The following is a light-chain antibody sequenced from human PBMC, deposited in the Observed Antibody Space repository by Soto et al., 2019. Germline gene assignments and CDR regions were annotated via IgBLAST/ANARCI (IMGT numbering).Light chain of an antibody. CDR2: DAS. Sequence: VLTHSPGTLSLSPGERARLSCRATQSVNNDYLAWSQQRPGQAPRLLIYDASSRATGIPARFSGSGSGTDFTLTISSLEPEDFAVYYCQQRSNWPITFGQGTRLEIK. CDR1: QSVNNDY. V-gene: IGKV3D-20*02. J-gene: IGKJ5*01. CDR3: QQRSNWPIT.